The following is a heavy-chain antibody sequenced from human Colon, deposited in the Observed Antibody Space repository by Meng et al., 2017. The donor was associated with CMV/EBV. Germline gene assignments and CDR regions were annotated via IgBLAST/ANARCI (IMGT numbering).Heavy chain of an antibody. D-gene: IGHD2-2*01. J-gene: IGHJ5*02. V-gene: IGHV4-4*02. Sequence: VSGGSISSSNWWGWVRQPPGKGLEWIGEIYHSGSTNYNPSLKSRVTISVDKSKNQFSLKLSSVTAADTAVYYCARLPAAERGSWFDPWGQGTLVTVSS. CDR1: GGSISSSNW. CDR2: IYHSGST. CDR3: ARLPAAERGSWFDP.